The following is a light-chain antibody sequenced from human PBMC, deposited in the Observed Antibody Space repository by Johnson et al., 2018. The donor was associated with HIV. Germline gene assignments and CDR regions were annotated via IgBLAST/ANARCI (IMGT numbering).Light chain of an antibody. CDR3: GTWDSSLMAGKV. CDR2: ENN. Sequence: QSVLTQPPSVSAAPGQKVTISCSGSSSNIGNNYVSWYQQLPGTAPKLLIYENNKRPSGIPDRFSGSKSGTSATLGITGLQTGDEADYYCGTWDSSLMAGKVFGTGTKVTVL. CDR1: SSNIGNNY. V-gene: IGLV1-51*02. J-gene: IGLJ1*01.